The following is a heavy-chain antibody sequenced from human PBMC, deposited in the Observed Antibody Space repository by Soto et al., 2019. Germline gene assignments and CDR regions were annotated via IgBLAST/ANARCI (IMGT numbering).Heavy chain of an antibody. D-gene: IGHD3-22*01. V-gene: IGHV3-48*02. CDR2: ISSSSSTI. Sequence: EVQLVESGGGLVQPGGSLRLSCAASGFTFSSYSMNWVRQAPGKGLEWVSYISSSSSTIYYADSVKGRFTISRDNAKNSLYLQMNSLRDEDTAAYYCARGHLPYYYDSSGYPLDYWGQGTLVTVSS. J-gene: IGHJ4*02. CDR1: GFTFSSYS. CDR3: ARGHLPYYYDSSGYPLDY.